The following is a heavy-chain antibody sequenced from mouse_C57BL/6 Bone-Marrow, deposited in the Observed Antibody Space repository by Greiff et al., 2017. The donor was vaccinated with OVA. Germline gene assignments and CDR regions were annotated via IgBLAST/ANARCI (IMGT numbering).Heavy chain of an antibody. CDR3: ARGRQLRLHAMDY. CDR1: GYTFTDYY. V-gene: IGHV1-18*01. CDR2: INPNNGGT. J-gene: IGHJ4*01. Sequence: VQLQQSGPELVKPGASVKIPCKASGYTFTDYYMDWVKQSPGKSLEWIGDINPNNGGTIYNQKFKGKATLTVDKSSSTAYMELRSLTSEDTAVYYCARGRQLRLHAMDYWGQGTSVTVSS. D-gene: IGHD3-2*02.